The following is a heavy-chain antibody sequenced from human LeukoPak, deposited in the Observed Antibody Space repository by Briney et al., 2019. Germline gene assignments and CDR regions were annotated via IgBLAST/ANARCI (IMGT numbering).Heavy chain of an antibody. Sequence: PSETLSLTCTVSGGSISSSSYYWGWLRQPPGKGLEWIGSIYYSGSTYYHPSLKSRVTISVDTSKNQFSLKLSSVTAADTAVYYCARHVATMMVDAFDIWGQGTMVTVSS. CDR1: GGSISSSSYY. CDR2: IYYSGST. J-gene: IGHJ3*02. D-gene: IGHD3-22*01. CDR3: ARHVATMMVDAFDI. V-gene: IGHV4-39*01.